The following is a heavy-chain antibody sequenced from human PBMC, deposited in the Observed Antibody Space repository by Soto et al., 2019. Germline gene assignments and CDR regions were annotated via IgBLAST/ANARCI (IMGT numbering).Heavy chain of an antibody. CDR3: ARGGNGSGSYELVDP. J-gene: IGHJ5*02. V-gene: IGHV1-2*04. D-gene: IGHD3-10*01. Sequence: QVQLVQSGAEVKKPGASVKVSCKASGYTFTGYYMHWVRQAPGQGLEWMGWINPNSGGTNYAQKFQGWVTMTRDTSFSTAYMELSRLRSDDTAVYCCARGGNGSGSYELVDPWGQGTLVTVSS. CDR1: GYTFTGYY. CDR2: INPNSGGT.